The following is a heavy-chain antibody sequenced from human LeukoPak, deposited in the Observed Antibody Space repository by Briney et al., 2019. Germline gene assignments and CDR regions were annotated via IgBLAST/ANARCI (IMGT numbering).Heavy chain of an antibody. J-gene: IGHJ4*02. CDR3: ARKGLGGELGGFDS. D-gene: IGHD1-26*01. Sequence: GGSLRLSCAASGYTFGDYGMSWVRQVPGKGLEWVSGLNRNGDITGYADFVQGRFTISRDNSKNSLYLQMNSLRVEDTALYYCARKGLGGELGGFDSWGQGTLVTVSS. CDR2: LNRNGDIT. V-gene: IGHV3-20*04. CDR1: GYTFGDYG.